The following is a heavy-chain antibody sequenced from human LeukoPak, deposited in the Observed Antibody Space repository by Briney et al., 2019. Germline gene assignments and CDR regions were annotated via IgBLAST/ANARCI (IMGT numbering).Heavy chain of an antibody. Sequence: ASVKVSCKASGYTFTNYGISWVRQAPGQGLEWMGRINSYNGNTNYAQKLQGRVTMTTDTSTSTAYMELRSLRSDDTAVYYCARDIRITIFGVVENWFDPWGQGTLVTVSS. V-gene: IGHV1-18*01. J-gene: IGHJ5*02. CDR1: GYTFTNYG. CDR3: ARDIRITIFGVVENWFDP. CDR2: INSYNGNT. D-gene: IGHD3-3*01.